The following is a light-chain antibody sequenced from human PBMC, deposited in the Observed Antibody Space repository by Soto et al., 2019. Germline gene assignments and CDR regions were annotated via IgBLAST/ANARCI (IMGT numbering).Light chain of an antibody. CDR2: DAS. CDR3: QQRTGWPPTLT. V-gene: IGKV3-11*01. Sequence: EIVLTQSPATLSLSPGERATLSCRASQSVSSSLAWYQQKPGQAPRLLIFDASKRASDIPARFSGSASGTDFTLTISSLDPEDFAVYFCQQRTGWPPTLTFGGGTRV. CDR1: QSVSSS. J-gene: IGKJ4*01.